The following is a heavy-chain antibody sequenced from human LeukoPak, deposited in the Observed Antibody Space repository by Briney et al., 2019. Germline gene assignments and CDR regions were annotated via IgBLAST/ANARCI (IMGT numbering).Heavy chain of an antibody. CDR2: ISAYNGNT. CDR3: ARDSCTNGVCYLDY. CDR1: GGTFSSYA. V-gene: IGHV1-18*01. Sequence: ASVKVSFKASGGTFSSYAISWVRQAPGQGLEWMGWISAYNGNTNYAQKLQGRVTMTTDTSTSTAYMELRSLRSDDTAVYYCARDSCTNGVCYLDYWGQGTLVTVSS. D-gene: IGHD2-8*01. J-gene: IGHJ4*02.